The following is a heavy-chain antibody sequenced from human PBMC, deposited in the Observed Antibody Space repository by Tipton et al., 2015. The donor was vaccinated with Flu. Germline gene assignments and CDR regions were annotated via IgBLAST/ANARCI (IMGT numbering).Heavy chain of an antibody. CDR2: GSTSGTT. CDR1: GGSVTSGSSY. J-gene: IGHJ6*02. V-gene: IGHV4-61*02. D-gene: IGHD3-10*01. CDR3: ATSRPHRYSYGMDV. Sequence: LRLSCTVSGGSVTSGSSYWNWIRQPAGKVLEWIGRGSTSGTTNYNPSLQSRVTISVDTSKNQFSLRLISVTAADTAGYYCATSRPHRYSYGMDVWGQGATVSVSS.